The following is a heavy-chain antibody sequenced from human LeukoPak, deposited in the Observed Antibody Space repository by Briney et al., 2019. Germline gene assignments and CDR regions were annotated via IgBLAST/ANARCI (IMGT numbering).Heavy chain of an antibody. Sequence: GGSLRLSCAASGFTFSSYGMHWVRQAPGKGLEWVAVIWYDGSNKYYADSVKGRSTISRDNSKNTLYLQMNSLRAEDTAVYYCARGGARGYSYGSFFDYWGQGTLVTVSS. CDR1: GFTFSSYG. D-gene: IGHD5-18*01. V-gene: IGHV3-33*01. J-gene: IGHJ4*02. CDR3: ARGGARGYSYGSFFDY. CDR2: IWYDGSNK.